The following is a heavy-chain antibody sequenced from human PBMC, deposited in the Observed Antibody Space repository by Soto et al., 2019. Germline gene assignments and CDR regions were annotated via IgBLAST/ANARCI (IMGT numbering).Heavy chain of an antibody. CDR3: ARVSGGGDGVWFDP. CDR1: GGSISSYY. V-gene: IGHV4-59*01. CDR2: IYYSGST. Sequence: PSETLSLTCTVSGGSISSYYWSWIRQPPGKGLEWIGYIYYSGSTNYNPSLKSRVTISVDTSKNQFSLKLSSVTAADTAVYYCARVSGGGDGVWFDPWGQGTLVTVSS. D-gene: IGHD3-10*01. J-gene: IGHJ5*02.